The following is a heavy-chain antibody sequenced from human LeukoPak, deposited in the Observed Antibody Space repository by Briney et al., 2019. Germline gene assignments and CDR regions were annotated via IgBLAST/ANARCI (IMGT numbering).Heavy chain of an antibody. J-gene: IGHJ3*02. Sequence: GGSRRLSWAASGVTFSSYWMSWVRQAPGEGLGWVANIKKDGSKKHYVDSVKGRLTIPRDNAKKSLYLQMNSLRAEDTAVYYCARGPYSYDSSGAFDIWGQGTMVTVSS. CDR1: GVTFSSYW. D-gene: IGHD3-22*01. CDR2: IKKDGSKK. CDR3: ARGPYSYDSSGAFDI. V-gene: IGHV3-7*01.